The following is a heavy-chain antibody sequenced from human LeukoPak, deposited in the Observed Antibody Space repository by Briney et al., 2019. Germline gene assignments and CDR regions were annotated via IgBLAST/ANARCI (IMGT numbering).Heavy chain of an antibody. J-gene: IGHJ4*02. V-gene: IGHV3-48*01. CDR2: ISSSSSTI. Sequence: GGSLRLSCAASGFTFSSYSMNWVRQAPGKGVEWVSYISSSSSTIYYADSVKGRFTISRDNAKNSLYLQMNSLRAEDTAVYYCARVGGYDSYWGQGTLVTVSS. D-gene: IGHD5-12*01. CDR1: GFTFSSYS. CDR3: ARVGGYDSY.